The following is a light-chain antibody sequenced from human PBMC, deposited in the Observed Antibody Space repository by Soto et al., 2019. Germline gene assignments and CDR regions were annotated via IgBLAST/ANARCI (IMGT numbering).Light chain of an antibody. CDR1: EDISNF. Sequence: DIQMTQSPSSLSASVGDRVTIACQATEDISNFLNWYQQKPGKAPKLLIYDASNLEAGVPSRFSGGGSGTHFTLTISSLQPEDFATYYCEQYHNLLLSFGGGTKVDSK. J-gene: IGKJ4*01. V-gene: IGKV1-33*01. CDR3: EQYHNLLLS. CDR2: DAS.